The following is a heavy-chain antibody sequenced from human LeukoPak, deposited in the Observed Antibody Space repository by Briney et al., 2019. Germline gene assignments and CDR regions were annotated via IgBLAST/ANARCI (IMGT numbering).Heavy chain of an antibody. J-gene: IGHJ4*02. CDR1: GDSISNYY. V-gene: IGHV4-59*01. CDR3: ARVTPYYYDSSGYYYFDY. D-gene: IGHD3-22*01. Sequence: SETLSLTCTVSGDSISNYYWSWIRQPPGKGLEWIGYIYYSGSTNYNPSLKSRVTISVDTSKNQFSLKLSSVTAADTAVYYCARVTPYYYDSSGYYYFDYWGQGTLVTVSS. CDR2: IYYSGST.